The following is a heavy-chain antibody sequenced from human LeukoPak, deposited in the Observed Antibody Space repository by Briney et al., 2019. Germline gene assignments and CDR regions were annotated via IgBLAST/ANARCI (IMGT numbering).Heavy chain of an antibody. CDR1: EFAFSDFY. CDR2: ISSSGSHT. D-gene: IGHD6-19*01. CDR3: AGTNLGSGWRFDY. Sequence: PGGSLRLSCGASEFAFSDFYMTWIRQAPGKGLEWVSYISSSGSHTNYADSVKGRFTISRDNAKNSLYLQMNSLRAGDTAVYYCAGTNLGSGWRFDYWGQGTLVTVSS. J-gene: IGHJ4*02. V-gene: IGHV3-11*06.